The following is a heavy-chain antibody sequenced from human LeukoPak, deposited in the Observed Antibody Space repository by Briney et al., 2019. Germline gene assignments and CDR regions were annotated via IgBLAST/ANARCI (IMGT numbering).Heavy chain of an antibody. Sequence: PGRSLRLSCAASGFTFSVYGMNWVRQAPGKGLEGVAVISYDGSNKYYADSVKGRFTISRDNSRNTLYLQMNSLRAEDTAVYYCARVQWLNSYFDYWGQGTLVTVSS. D-gene: IGHD6-19*01. V-gene: IGHV3-30*03. CDR3: ARVQWLNSYFDY. CDR1: GFTFSVYG. CDR2: ISYDGSNK. J-gene: IGHJ4*02.